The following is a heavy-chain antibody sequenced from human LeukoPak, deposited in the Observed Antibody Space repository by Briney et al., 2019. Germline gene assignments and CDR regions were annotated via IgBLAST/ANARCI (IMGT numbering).Heavy chain of an antibody. CDR1: GGSISSSNW. CDR3: AREKITMVRGVMVQ. J-gene: IGHJ4*02. V-gene: IGHV4-4*02. D-gene: IGHD3-10*01. Sequence: SETLSLTCAVSGGSISSSNWGSWVRQPPGKGLEWIGEIYHSGSTNYNPSLKSRVTISVDKSKNQFSLKLSSVTAADTAVYYCAREKITMVRGVMVQWGQGTLVTVSS. CDR2: IYHSGST.